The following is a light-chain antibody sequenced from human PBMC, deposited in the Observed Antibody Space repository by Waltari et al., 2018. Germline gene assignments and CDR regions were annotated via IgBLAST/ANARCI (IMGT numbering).Light chain of an antibody. CDR1: QSVGRY. Sequence: EIVLTQSPGTLSLYPGERATLSCRASQSVGRYLAWYKQQHGQAPRLLIYDASTRATGIPDRFSGGGSGTDFSLTISRLEPEDFAVYYCQMYVRLPVTFGQGTKVEI. CDR2: DAS. J-gene: IGKJ1*01. CDR3: QMYVRLPVT. V-gene: IGKV3-20*01.